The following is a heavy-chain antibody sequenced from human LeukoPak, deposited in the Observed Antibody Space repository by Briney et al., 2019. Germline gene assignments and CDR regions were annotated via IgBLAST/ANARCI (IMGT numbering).Heavy chain of an antibody. CDR2: ISYDGSNK. Sequence: GRSLRLSCAASGFTFSSYGMHWVRQAPGKGLEWVAVISYDGSNKYYADSVKGRFTISRDNSKNTLYLQMNSLRAEDTAVYYCAKRNRRTIAVDYFDYWGQGTLVTVSS. CDR1: GFTFSSYG. CDR3: AKRNRRTIAVDYFDY. J-gene: IGHJ4*02. V-gene: IGHV3-30*18. D-gene: IGHD6-19*01.